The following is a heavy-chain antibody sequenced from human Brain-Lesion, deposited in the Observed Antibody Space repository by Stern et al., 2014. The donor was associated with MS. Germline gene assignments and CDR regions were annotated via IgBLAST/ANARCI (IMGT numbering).Heavy chain of an antibody. CDR3: ARVDCSGTNCFYYYYGMDV. CDR1: GFTFNSYC. D-gene: IGHD2-2*01. Sequence: EVQLVESGGGLVKPGGSLRLSCEASGFTFNSYCMSWVRQAPGKGLEWVSSISGGTDYIYYADSVKGRFTISRDNAKNSLFLQMNTLRAEDTGVYYCARVDCSGTNCFYYYYGMDVWGQGTTVTVSS. V-gene: IGHV3-21*01. J-gene: IGHJ6*02. CDR2: ISGGTDYI.